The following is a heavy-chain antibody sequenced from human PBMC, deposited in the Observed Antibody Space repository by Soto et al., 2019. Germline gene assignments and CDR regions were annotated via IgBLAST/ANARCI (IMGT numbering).Heavy chain of an antibody. V-gene: IGHV3-33*01. CDR2: IWYDGSNK. Sequence: GGSLRLSCAASGFTFSSYGMHWVRQAPGKGLEWVAVIWYDGSNKYYADSVKGRFTISRDNSKNTLYLQMNSLRAEDTAVYYCVVRGTGVLFDYWGQGTLVTVSS. CDR1: GFTFSSYG. J-gene: IGHJ4*02. CDR3: VVRGTGVLFDY. D-gene: IGHD2-8*01.